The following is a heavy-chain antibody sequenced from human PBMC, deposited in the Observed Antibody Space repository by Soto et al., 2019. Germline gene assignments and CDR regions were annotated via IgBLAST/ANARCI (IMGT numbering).Heavy chain of an antibody. CDR3: ARHRGAARPDAFDI. D-gene: IGHD6-6*01. Sequence: QLQLQESDPGLVKPSETLSLTCAVSGDSVSTGFYYWAWIRQPPGKGLEWIGTVYYTGSSYYNPSLKSRVSLHVDTSKNQFSLRLKSLTAADAAVYYCARHRGAARPDAFDIWGLGTMVPVSS. CDR2: VYYTGSS. V-gene: IGHV4-39*01. CDR1: GDSVSTGFYY. J-gene: IGHJ3*02.